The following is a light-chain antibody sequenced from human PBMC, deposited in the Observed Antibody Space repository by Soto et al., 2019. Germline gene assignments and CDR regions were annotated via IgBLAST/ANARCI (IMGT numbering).Light chain of an antibody. V-gene: IGKV3-20*01. Sequence: EIVFTQSPGSLSLTPGDRATLSCRASQTISSTYLAWYQQKPGQAPRLLIYAASTRATGIPDRFSGSGSGTDFTLTISRLEPEDSATYYCQQLKSYPLTCGGGTKVDI. J-gene: IGKJ4*01. CDR2: AAS. CDR3: QQLKSYPLT. CDR1: QTISSTY.